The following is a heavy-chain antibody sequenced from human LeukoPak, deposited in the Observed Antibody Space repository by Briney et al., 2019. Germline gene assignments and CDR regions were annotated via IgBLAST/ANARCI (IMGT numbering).Heavy chain of an antibody. CDR1: GGSFSGYY. CDR3: ARDGSGSSISEFYYYYYVDV. D-gene: IGHD3-10*01. V-gene: IGHV4-34*01. Sequence: SETLSLTCAVYGGSFSGYYWSWIRQPPGKGLEWIGEINHSGSTNYNPSLKSRVTISVDTSKNQFSLKLSSVTAADTAVYYCARDGSGSSISEFYYYYYVDVWGKGTTVTISS. J-gene: IGHJ6*03. CDR2: INHSGST.